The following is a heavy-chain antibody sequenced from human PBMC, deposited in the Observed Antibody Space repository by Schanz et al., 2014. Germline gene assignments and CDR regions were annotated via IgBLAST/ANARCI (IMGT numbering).Heavy chain of an antibody. CDR1: GLIFSNYV. Sequence: EVQLLESGGGLVQPGGSLKLSCAASGLIFSNYVMSWVRQAPGKGLEWVSTIGTSGGTNYAESVKGRFTISRDNSNKTVDLQMNSLRAEDTAVYYCARIGGSVFDYWAQGTLVTVSS. CDR2: IGTSGGT. J-gene: IGHJ4*02. D-gene: IGHD3-10*01. V-gene: IGHV3-23*01. CDR3: ARIGGSVFDY.